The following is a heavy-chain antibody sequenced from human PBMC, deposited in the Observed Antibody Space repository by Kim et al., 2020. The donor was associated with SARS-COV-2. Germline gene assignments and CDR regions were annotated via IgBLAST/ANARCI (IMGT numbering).Heavy chain of an antibody. J-gene: IGHJ5*02. D-gene: IGHD2-2*01. Sequence: GGSLRLSCAASGLTFSSYAMTWVRQAPGKGLEWVSAISGSGGSTYYADSVKGRFTISRDNSKNTLYLQMKSLRGEDTAVYFCAGGGIVVLPTASSVNWFDPWGQGTLVTVSS. CDR2: ISGSGGST. CDR1: GLTFSSYA. V-gene: IGHV3-23*01. CDR3: AGGGIVVLPTASSVNWFDP.